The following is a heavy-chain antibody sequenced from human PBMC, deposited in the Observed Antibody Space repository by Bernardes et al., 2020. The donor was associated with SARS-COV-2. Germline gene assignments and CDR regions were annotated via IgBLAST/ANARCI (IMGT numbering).Heavy chain of an antibody. CDR3: ARDYYGDYILDY. CDR1: GFTFSRHS. J-gene: IGHJ4*02. D-gene: IGHD4-17*01. CDR2: ISGSGSTI. V-gene: IGHV3-48*04. Sequence: SLFPSCVVSGFTFSRHSMNWVRQAPGQGLEWLAYISGSGSTIHYADSVKGRLTISRDNAKNSLYLQVNSLRVEDTAVYYCARDYYGDYILDYWGQGTLVTGSS.